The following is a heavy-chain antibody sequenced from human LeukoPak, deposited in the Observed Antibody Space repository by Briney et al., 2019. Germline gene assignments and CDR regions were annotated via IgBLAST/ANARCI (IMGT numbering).Heavy chain of an antibody. Sequence: SETLSLTYTVSGGSISSSSYFWGWIRQPPGKGLEWIGSIYYSGSTYYNPSLKSRVTISVDTSKNQFSLKLSSVTAADTAVYYCATPLGITARQLYFDYWGQGTLVTVSS. CDR2: IYYSGST. J-gene: IGHJ4*02. D-gene: IGHD6-6*01. CDR3: ATPLGITARQLYFDY. V-gene: IGHV4-39*01. CDR1: GGSISSSSYF.